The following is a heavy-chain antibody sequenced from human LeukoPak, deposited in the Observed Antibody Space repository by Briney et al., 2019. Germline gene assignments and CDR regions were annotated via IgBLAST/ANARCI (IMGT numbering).Heavy chain of an antibody. V-gene: IGHV3-7*01. CDR1: GFTFSSYW. D-gene: IGHD2-2*01. J-gene: IGHJ4*02. Sequence: GGSLRLSCAASGFTFSSYWMSWVRQAPGKGLECVANIKQDGSEKYYVDSVKGRFTISRDNAKNSLYLQMNSPRAEDTAVYYCASRNLYCSSTSCFFDYWGQGTLVTVSS. CDR2: IKQDGSEK. CDR3: ASRNLYCSSTSCFFDY.